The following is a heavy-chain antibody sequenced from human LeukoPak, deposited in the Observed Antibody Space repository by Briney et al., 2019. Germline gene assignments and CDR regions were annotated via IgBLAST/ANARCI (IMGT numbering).Heavy chain of an antibody. CDR2: TIPILGIA. CDR1: GGTFSSYT. CDR3: ASYGGYVGYFDY. J-gene: IGHJ4*02. Sequence: ASVKVSCKASGGTFSSYTISWVRQAPGQGLEWMGRTIPILGIANYAQKFQGRVTITADKSTSTAYMELSSLRSEDTAVYYCASYGGYVGYFDYWGQGTLVTVSS. D-gene: IGHD5-12*01. V-gene: IGHV1-69*02.